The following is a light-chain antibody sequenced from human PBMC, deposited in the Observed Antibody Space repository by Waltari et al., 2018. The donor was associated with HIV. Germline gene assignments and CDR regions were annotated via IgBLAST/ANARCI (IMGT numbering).Light chain of an antibody. CDR1: SSNTRAREE. V-gene: IGLV1-40*01. CDR3: QSYDNSLNAVV. Sequence: QFVLPQPPSVSGAPGQRGSISCNGSSSNTRAREEYHRYQQLPGAVPKVLIYGNTNRPSGVPDRFSGSKSGASASLAISGLQTDDEADYYCQSYDNSLNAVVFGGGTRLTVL. CDR2: GNT. J-gene: IGLJ2*01.